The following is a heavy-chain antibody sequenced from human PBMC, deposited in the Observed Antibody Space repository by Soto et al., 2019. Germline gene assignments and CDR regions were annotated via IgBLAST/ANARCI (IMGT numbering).Heavy chain of an antibody. CDR2: ISGSGGST. Sequence: GGSLRLSCAASGFTFSSYAMSWVRQAPGKGLEWVSAISGSGGSTYYADSVKGRFTISRDNSKNTLYLQMNSLRAEDAAVYYYAKDLLWSGDPDYWGQGTLVTVSS. CDR3: AKDLLWSGDPDY. V-gene: IGHV3-23*01. J-gene: IGHJ4*02. D-gene: IGHD3-3*01. CDR1: GFTFSSYA.